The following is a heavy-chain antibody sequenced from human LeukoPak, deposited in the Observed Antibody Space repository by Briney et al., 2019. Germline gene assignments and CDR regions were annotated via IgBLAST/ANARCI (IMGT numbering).Heavy chain of an antibody. CDR1: GYTFTVYY. CDR2: INPTGGST. V-gene: IGHV1-46*01. Sequence: ASVKVSCKASGYTFTVYYMHWVRQAPGQGLEWMGLINPTGGSTGYAQKFQGRVTMTRDMPTSTAYMELRSLRSDDTAVYYCARSSSVTIPGYYFDYWGQGTLVTVSS. J-gene: IGHJ4*02. CDR3: ARSSSVTIPGYYFDY. D-gene: IGHD2-21*01.